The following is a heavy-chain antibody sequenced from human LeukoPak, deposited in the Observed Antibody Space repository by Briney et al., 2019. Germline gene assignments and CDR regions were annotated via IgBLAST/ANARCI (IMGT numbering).Heavy chain of an antibody. D-gene: IGHD2-2*01. J-gene: IGHJ6*02. CDR3: ATATYCSSTSCYFYYGMDV. CDR1: GYTLTELS. CDR2: FDPEDGET. Sequence: ASVKVSRKVSGYTLTELSMHWVRQAPGKGLEWMGGFDPEDGETIYAQKFQGRVTMTEGTSTDTAYMELSSLRSEDTAVYYCATATYCSSTSCYFYYGMDVWGQGTTVTVSS. V-gene: IGHV1-24*01.